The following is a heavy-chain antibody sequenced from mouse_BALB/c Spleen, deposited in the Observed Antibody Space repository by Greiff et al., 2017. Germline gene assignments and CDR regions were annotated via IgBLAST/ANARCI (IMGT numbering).Heavy chain of an antibody. V-gene: IGHV2-9*02. J-gene: IGHJ4*01. D-gene: IGHD1-2*01. Sequence: VQLVESGPGLVAPSQSLSITCTVSGFSLTSYGVHWVRQPPGKGLEWLGVIWAGGSTNYNSALMSRLSISKDNSKSQVFLKMNSLQTDDTAMYYCAREYYGYGGAMDYWGQGTSVTVSS. CDR1: GFSLTSYG. CDR3: AREYYGYGGAMDY. CDR2: IWAGGST.